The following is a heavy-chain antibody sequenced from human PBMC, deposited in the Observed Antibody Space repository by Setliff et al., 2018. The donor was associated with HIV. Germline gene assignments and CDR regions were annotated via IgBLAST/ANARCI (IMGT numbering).Heavy chain of an antibody. J-gene: IGHJ4*02. CDR3: ASRRGIEFYFDI. Sequence: SETLSLTCIVSGASISSNTWSWIRQAPGKGLQWIGFIYNSVTTNYNPSRKSRVTISVGSSYNHFSLKLSSVTAADTGVYYCASRRGIEFYFDIWGQGTPVTVSS. CDR1: GASISSNT. V-gene: IGHV4-59*12. CDR2: IYNSVTT. D-gene: IGHD3-10*01.